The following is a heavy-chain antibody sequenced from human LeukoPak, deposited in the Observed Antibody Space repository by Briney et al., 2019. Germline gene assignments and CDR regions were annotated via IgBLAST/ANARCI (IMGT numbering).Heavy chain of an antibody. CDR1: GYTFTSYG. CDR2: ISAYNGNT. Sequence: EASVKVSCKASGYTFTSYGISWVRQAPGQGLEWMGWISAYNGNTNYAQKLQGRVTMTTDTSTSTAYMELRSLRSDDTAVYYCARGPISSSWYGRNDYWGQGTLVTVSS. J-gene: IGHJ4*02. D-gene: IGHD6-13*01. CDR3: ARGPISSSWYGRNDY. V-gene: IGHV1-18*01.